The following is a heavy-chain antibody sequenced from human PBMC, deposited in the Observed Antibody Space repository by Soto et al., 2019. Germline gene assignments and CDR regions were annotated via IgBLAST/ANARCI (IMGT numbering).Heavy chain of an antibody. V-gene: IGHV4-34*01. J-gene: IGHJ3*02. CDR3: TIGLRNCSGGSCYSQGAYAFDI. CDR1: GGSFSGYY. Sequence: SETLSLTCAVYGGSFSGYYWSWTRQPPGKGLERIGEINHSGSTNYNPSLKSRVTISVDTSKNQFSLKLSSVTAADTAVYYCTIGLRNCSGGSCYSQGAYAFDIWGQGTMVTVSS. CDR2: INHSGST. D-gene: IGHD2-15*01.